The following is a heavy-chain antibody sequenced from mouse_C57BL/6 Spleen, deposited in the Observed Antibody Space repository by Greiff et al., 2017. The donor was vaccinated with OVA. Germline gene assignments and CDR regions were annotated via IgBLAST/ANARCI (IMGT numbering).Heavy chain of an antibody. J-gene: IGHJ4*01. V-gene: IGHV10-1*01. CDR2: IRSKSNNYAT. D-gene: IGHD2-5*01. Sequence: EAGGGLVQPKGSLKLSCAASGFSFNTYAMNWVRQAPGTGLEWVARIRSKSNNYATYYADSVKDRFTISRDDSESMLYLQMNNLKTEDTAMYYCVRQKYSNTMDYWGQGTSVTVSS. CDR1: GFSFNTYA. CDR3: VRQKYSNTMDY.